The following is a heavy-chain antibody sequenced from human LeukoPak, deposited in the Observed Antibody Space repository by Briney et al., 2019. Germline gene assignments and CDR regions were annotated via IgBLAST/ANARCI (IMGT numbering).Heavy chain of an antibody. CDR2: MYYSGNS. CDR1: GASIRSHY. J-gene: IGHJ3*02. V-gene: IGHV4-59*08. D-gene: IGHD1-26*01. CDR3: ARGGGSYFRRDDAFDI. Sequence: PSETLSLTCTVSGASIRSHYWSWIRQPPGKGLEWIGYMYYSGNSNYNPALKSRVTISVDTSKNQFSLKMISVTAADTAVYYCARGGGSYFRRDDAFDIWGQGTMVTVSS.